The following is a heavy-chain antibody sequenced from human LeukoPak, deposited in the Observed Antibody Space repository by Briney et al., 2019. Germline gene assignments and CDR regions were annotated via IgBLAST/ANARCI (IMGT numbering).Heavy chain of an antibody. J-gene: IGHJ4*02. V-gene: IGHV4-34*01. CDR3: ASRVTSRRPFDY. D-gene: IGHD4-23*01. CDR2: INHSGST. CDR1: GGSFSGYY. Sequence: PSETLSLTCAVYGGSFSGYYWSWIRQPPGKGLEWIGEINHSGSTNYNPSLKSRVTISVDTSKNQFSLKLSSVTAADTAVYYCASRVTSRRPFDYWGQGTLVTVSS.